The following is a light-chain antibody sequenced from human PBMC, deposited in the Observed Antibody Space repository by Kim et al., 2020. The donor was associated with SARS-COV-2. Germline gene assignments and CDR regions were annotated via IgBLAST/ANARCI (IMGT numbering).Light chain of an antibody. V-gene: IGKV1-39*01. CDR1: ETIGTY. CDR3: QQSDSTLFS. CDR2: GAS. Sequence: GDRVSISCRSSETIGTYLNWYQHKPGEAPKLLIYGASKLEGGVPSRFSGSGSGTDFTLTITSLQPEDFATYYCQQSDSTLFSFGPGTKVDIK. J-gene: IGKJ3*01.